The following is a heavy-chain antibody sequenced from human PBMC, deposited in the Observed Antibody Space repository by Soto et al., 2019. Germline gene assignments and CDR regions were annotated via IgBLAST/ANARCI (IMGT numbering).Heavy chain of an antibody. Sequence: ASVKVSCKASGYTFTSYYMHWVRQAPGQGLEWMGIINPSGGSTSYAQKFQGRVTMTRDTSTSTVYMELSSLRSEDTAVYYCASVLVPQDYYYGMDVWGQGSTVTVSS. CDR2: INPSGGST. V-gene: IGHV1-46*01. CDR3: ASVLVPQDYYYGMDV. D-gene: IGHD2-2*01. J-gene: IGHJ6*02. CDR1: GYTFTSYY.